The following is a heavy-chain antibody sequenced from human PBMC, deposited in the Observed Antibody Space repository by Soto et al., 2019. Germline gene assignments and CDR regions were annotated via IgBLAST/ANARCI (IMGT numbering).Heavy chain of an antibody. V-gene: IGHV3-30-3*01. CDR3: ARDGLPDDFRSGGYWFDP. CDR1: GFSFSTFA. J-gene: IGHJ5*02. CDR2: ISHDGRNE. D-gene: IGHD3-3*01. Sequence: QAYLVVSGGGVVQPGRSLRLSCAASGFSFSTFALHWVRQAPGEGLEWVALISHDGRNEKYAESVKGRFTISRDNSKNTVYMQMDSLRLEDTGVYYCARDGLPDDFRSGGYWFDPWGQGTQVTVSS.